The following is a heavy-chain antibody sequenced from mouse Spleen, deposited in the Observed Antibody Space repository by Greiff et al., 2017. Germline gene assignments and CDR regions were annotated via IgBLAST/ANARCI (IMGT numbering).Heavy chain of an antibody. Sequence: DVMLVESGGDLVKPGGSLKLSCAASGFTFSSYAMSWVRQTPDKRLEWVATISSGGSYTYYPDSVKGRFTISRDNAKNTLYLQMSSLKSEDTAMYYCARHGGKTWDFDVWGAGTTVTVSS. CDR1: GFTFSSYA. V-gene: IGHV5-6*02. D-gene: IGHD2-1*01. CDR3: ARHGGKTWDFDV. J-gene: IGHJ1*01. CDR2: ISSGGSYT.